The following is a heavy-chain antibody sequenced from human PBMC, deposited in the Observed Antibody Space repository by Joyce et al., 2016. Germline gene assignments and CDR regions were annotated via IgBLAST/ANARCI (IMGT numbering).Heavy chain of an antibody. CDR2: ISATGGST. V-gene: IGHV3-23*01. J-gene: IGHJ4*02. CDR1: GFTFSSYA. Sequence: EVQLLESGGGLVQHGGSQRLSCAASGFTFSSYAMNWVRQTPGKGLEGVAAISATGGSTYCADSVKGRFTISRDSSKNTLYLQMNSLRAEDTAVYYCAKSSGSGSTYYFDFWGQGTLVTVSS. D-gene: IGHD3-10*01. CDR3: AKSSGSGSTYYFDF.